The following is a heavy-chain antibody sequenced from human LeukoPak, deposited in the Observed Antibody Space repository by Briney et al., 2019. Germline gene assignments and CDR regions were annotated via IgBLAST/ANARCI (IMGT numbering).Heavy chain of an antibody. J-gene: IGHJ4*02. V-gene: IGHV1-8*01. CDR2: MNPNSSNT. D-gene: IGHD7-27*01. Sequence: ASETVSCNASGYSFTSYDNNWVRQATAQGLEWMGWMNPNSSNTGYAQKFKGRVTMTRNTSISTAYMELSSLRSEDTAVYYCARGSTWGFELSDYWGQGTLVTVSS. CDR3: ARGSTWGFELSDY. CDR1: GYSFTSYD.